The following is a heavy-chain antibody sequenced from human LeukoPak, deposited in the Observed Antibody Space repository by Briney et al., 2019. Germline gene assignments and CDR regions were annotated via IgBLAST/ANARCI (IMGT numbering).Heavy chain of an antibody. J-gene: IGHJ4*02. D-gene: IGHD3-22*01. V-gene: IGHV3-30*03. Sequence: QTGGSLRLSCAASGFTFSSYGMHWVRQAPGKGLEWVAVISYDGSNKYYADSVKGRFTISRDNSKNTLYLQMNSLRAEATAVYYCARDRSVYYDSSGYYYDSRDDYWGQGTLVTVSS. CDR1: GFTFSSYG. CDR3: ARDRSVYYDSSGYYYDSRDDY. CDR2: ISYDGSNK.